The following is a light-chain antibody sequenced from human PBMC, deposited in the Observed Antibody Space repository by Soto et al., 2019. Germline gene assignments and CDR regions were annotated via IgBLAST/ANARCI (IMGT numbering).Light chain of an antibody. Sequence: QSVLTQPPSVSGTPGQRVSFFCSGSSSNIGTHSVHWYQHFPGTAPKVLISSNDQRPSGVSDRFSGSKSGNTASLTISGLQAEDEADYYCFSFTSTNTHVFGSGTKLTVL. CDR2: SND. V-gene: IGLV1-44*01. J-gene: IGLJ1*01. CDR1: SSNIGTHS. CDR3: FSFTSTNTHV.